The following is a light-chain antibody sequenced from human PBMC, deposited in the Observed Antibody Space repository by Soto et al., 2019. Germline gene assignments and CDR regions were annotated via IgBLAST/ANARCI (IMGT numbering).Light chain of an antibody. V-gene: IGLV3-10*01. J-gene: IGLJ1*01. Sequence: SYELTQPPSVSLSPGQTARITCSGDALSKKFAYWYQQRSGQAPVLVIYEDSKRPFGIPERFSGSSSGTVATLTITGAQVEYEADYYCYSSHISGNHRGVFGTGTKLTVL. CDR2: EDS. CDR3: YSSHISGNHRGV. CDR1: ALSKKF.